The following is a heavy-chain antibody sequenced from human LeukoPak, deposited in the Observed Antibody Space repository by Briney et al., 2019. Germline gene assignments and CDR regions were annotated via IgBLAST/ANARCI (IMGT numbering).Heavy chain of an antibody. V-gene: IGHV3-9*01. Sequence: GGSLRLSCAASGFTFADYAMHWVRQAPGKGLEWVSGISWNSGSIGYADSVKGRFTISRDNAKNSLYLQMNSLRAEDAALYYCAKGAVVVAATCFDYWGQGTLVTVSS. CDR2: ISWNSGSI. J-gene: IGHJ4*02. CDR1: GFTFADYA. D-gene: IGHD2-15*01. CDR3: AKGAVVVAATCFDY.